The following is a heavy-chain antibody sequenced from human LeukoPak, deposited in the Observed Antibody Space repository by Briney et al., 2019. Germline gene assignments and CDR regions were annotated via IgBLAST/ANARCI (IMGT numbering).Heavy chain of an antibody. J-gene: IGHJ4*02. CDR2: ISSSGSTI. Sequence: GGSLRLSCAASGFTFSDYYMSWIRQAPGKGLEWVSYISSSGSTIYYADSVRGRFTISRDKAKKTLYLQMSGLRAEDTAVYYCAKGVLFGELFRDWGQGTLVTVSS. CDR1: GFTFSDYY. D-gene: IGHD3-10*01. V-gene: IGHV3-11*01. CDR3: AKGVLFGELFRD.